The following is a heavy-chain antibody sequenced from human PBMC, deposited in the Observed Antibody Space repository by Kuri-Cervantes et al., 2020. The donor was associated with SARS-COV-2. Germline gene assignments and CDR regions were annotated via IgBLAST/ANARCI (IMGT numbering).Heavy chain of an antibody. D-gene: IGHD3-22*01. CDR3: ARGAYYDSSGFPFKHNWFDP. Sequence: SQTLSLTCAISGDSVSSNSAAWNWIRQSPSRGLEWLGRTYYRSKWYNDYAVSVKGRITINPDTSKNQFPLQLNSVTPEDTAVYYCARGAYYDSSGFPFKHNWFDPWGQGTLVTVSS. CDR2: TYYRSKWYN. J-gene: IGHJ5*02. CDR1: GDSVSSNSAA. V-gene: IGHV6-1*01.